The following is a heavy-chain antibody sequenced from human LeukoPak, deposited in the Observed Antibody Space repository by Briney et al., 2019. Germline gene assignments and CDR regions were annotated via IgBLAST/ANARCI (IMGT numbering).Heavy chain of an antibody. Sequence: GGSLRLSCAASGFTFSSYGMHWVRQAPGKGLEWVAVIWYNGSNKYYADSVKGRLTISRDNSKNTLYLQMNSLRAEDTAVYYCAREKSAQVYYGMDVWGQGTTVTVSS. CDR2: IWYNGSNK. J-gene: IGHJ6*02. CDR1: GFTFSSYG. CDR3: AREKSAQVYYGMDV. V-gene: IGHV3-33*01. D-gene: IGHD6-25*01.